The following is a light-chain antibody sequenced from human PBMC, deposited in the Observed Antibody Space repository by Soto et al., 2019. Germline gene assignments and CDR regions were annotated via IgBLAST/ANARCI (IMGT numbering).Light chain of an antibody. Sequence: QSVLTQPASVSGSPGQSITISCTGTSSDVGSYNLVSWYQQHSGTAPKLMTYEAFKRPSGVSNRFSGSKSGDTASLTISGLQAEDEADYYCCSYAGSTTLYVFGTGTKVTVL. CDR1: SSDVGSYNL. V-gene: IGLV2-23*01. CDR3: CSYAGSTTLYV. CDR2: EAF. J-gene: IGLJ1*01.